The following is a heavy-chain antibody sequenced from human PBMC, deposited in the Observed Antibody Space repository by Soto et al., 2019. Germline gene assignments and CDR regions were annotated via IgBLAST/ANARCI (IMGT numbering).Heavy chain of an antibody. CDR2: IIPNFGTS. D-gene: IGHD4-17*01. Sequence: SVKVSCKASGATFNSQAISWVRQAPGQGLEWMGGIIPNFGTSNYAQKFQGRVTITADKSTNTAYMDLNSLRSEDTAVYYCARDHHGDQNYYYYYFGMDVWGKGTTVTVSS. J-gene: IGHJ6*04. CDR3: ARDHHGDQNYYYYYFGMDV. CDR1: GATFNSQA. V-gene: IGHV1-69*06.